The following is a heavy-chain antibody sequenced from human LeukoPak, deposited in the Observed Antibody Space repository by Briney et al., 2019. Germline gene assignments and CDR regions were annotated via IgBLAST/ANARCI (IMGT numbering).Heavy chain of an antibody. J-gene: IGHJ2*01. D-gene: IGHD2-2*02. Sequence: PSQTLSLTCTVSGGSISSGGYYWSWIRQPPGKGLEWIGYIYHSGSTYYNPSLKSRVTISVDRSKNQFSLKLSSVTAADTAVYYCARKFRGYCSSTSCYNHWYFDLWGRGTLVTVSS. V-gene: IGHV4-30-2*01. CDR2: IYHSGST. CDR1: GGSISSGGYY. CDR3: ARKFRGYCSSTSCYNHWYFDL.